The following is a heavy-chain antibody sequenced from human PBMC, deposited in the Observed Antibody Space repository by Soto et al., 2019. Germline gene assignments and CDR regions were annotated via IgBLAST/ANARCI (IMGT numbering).Heavy chain of an antibody. CDR3: ARAVVSAANTDYYYYYGMDV. CDR2: ISSSGSTI. CDR1: GFTFSDYY. Sequence: GGSLRLSCAASGFTFSDYYMSWIRQAPGKGLEWVSYISSSGSTIYYADSVKGRFTISRDNAKNSLYLQMNSLRAEDTAVYYCARAVVSAANTDYYYYYGMDVWGQGTTVTVSS. D-gene: IGHD6-25*01. V-gene: IGHV3-11*01. J-gene: IGHJ6*02.